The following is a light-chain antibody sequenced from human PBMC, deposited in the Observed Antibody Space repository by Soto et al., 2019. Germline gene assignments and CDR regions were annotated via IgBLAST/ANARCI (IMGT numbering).Light chain of an antibody. Sequence: DIQLTQSPSTLSASVGDRVTVTCRASQNISNRLAWYQQKPGKAPKVLIYDASTLERGVPPRFGGSGSATAFTLTISGLQPDDFATYYCQQYKDYGYTFGQGAKVDIK. J-gene: IGKJ2*01. V-gene: IGKV1-5*01. CDR3: QQYKDYGYT. CDR1: QNISNR. CDR2: DAS.